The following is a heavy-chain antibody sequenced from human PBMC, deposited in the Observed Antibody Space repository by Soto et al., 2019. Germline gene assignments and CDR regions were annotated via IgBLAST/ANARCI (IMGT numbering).Heavy chain of an antibody. Sequence: ASVKGSCKTSGYTFTDYYTHWVRQAPGQGLEWMGWMNPKSGGAYFAQKFQGRVTLTRDTSIGTAYIEVNSLTSDDTAVYFCTRENIENSDGLYDAFDIWGQVTTVTVSS. CDR3: TRENIENSDGLYDAFDI. CDR1: GYTFTDYY. J-gene: IGHJ3*02. V-gene: IGHV1-2*02. D-gene: IGHD5-18*01. CDR2: MNPKSGGA.